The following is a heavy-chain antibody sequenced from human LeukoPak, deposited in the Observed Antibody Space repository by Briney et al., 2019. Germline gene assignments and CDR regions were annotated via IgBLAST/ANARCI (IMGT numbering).Heavy chain of an antibody. CDR2: ISYDGSNK. D-gene: IGHD1-20*01. J-gene: IGHJ4*02. CDR3: AKALGSITGTLGY. V-gene: IGHV3-30*18. CDR1: GFTFSSYG. Sequence: AGGSLRLSCAASGFTFSSYGMHWVRQAPGKVLEWVAVISYDGSNKYYADSVKGRFTISRDNSKNTLYLQMNSLRAEDTAVYYCAKALGSITGTLGYWGQGTLVTVSS.